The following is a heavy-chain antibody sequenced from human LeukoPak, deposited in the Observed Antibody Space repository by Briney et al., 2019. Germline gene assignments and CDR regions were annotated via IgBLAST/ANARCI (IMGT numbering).Heavy chain of an antibody. CDR1: GFTFSTYW. CDR2: IKEDGSEK. D-gene: IGHD3-22*01. Sequence: GGSLRLSCAASGFTFSTYWMSWVRLAPGKGQEWVANIKEDGSEKYYGDSVKGRFTISRDNAKNSLYLQMNSLRAEDTAVYYCARDSSGYQWGQGTLVTVSS. CDR3: ARDSSGYQ. J-gene: IGHJ4*02. V-gene: IGHV3-7*01.